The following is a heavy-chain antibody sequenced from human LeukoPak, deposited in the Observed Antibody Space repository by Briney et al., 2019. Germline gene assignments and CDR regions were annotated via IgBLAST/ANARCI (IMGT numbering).Heavy chain of an antibody. Sequence: ASVKVSCKASGGTFSSYAISWVRQAPGQGLEWMGGIIPIFCTANYVQKFQGRVTITADESTSTAYMELSSLRSEDTAVYYCARVPHYDILTGYLDYWGQGTLVTVPS. CDR3: ARVPHYDILTGYLDY. CDR2: IIPIFCTA. V-gene: IGHV1-69*13. D-gene: IGHD3-9*01. J-gene: IGHJ4*02. CDR1: GGTFSSYA.